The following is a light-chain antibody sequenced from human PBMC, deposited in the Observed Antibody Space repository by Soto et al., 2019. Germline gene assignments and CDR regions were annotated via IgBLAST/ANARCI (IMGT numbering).Light chain of an antibody. Sequence: QSVLTQPASLSGSPGQSITISCTGNSSDIGSYNYVSWYQQHPGKAPKLMIFDVSYRPSGISDRFSGSKSGNTASLTISGLQPEDAADYYRSACGASSTLFGGGTKVT. J-gene: IGLJ3*02. CDR1: SSDIGSYNY. V-gene: IGLV2-14*03. CDR3: SACGASSTL. CDR2: DVS.